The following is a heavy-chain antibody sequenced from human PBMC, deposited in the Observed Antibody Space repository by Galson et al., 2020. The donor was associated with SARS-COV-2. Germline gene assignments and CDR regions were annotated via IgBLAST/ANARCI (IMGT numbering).Heavy chain of an antibody. Sequence: TEGSLRLSCAASGFTFSNAWMTWVRQAPGKGLEWVGLIKSKTDGGTTDYAAPVKGRFAISRDDSKDTLFLQMNSLKTEDTAVYYCTTGSSWDYWGQGTLVTVSS. J-gene: IGHJ4*02. CDR3: TTGSSWDY. CDR2: IKSKTDGGTT. CDR1: GFTFSNAW. V-gene: IGHV3-15*01.